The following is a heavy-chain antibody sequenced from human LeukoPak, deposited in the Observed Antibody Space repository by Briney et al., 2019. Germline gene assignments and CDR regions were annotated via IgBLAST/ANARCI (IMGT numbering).Heavy chain of an antibody. CDR1: GYTFTSYG. Sequence: ASVKVSCKASGYTFTSYGLSGVRPAPGQGREWMGWISAYNGNTNYAQKLQGRVTMTTDTSTSTAYMELMSLRSDDTAVYYCARDLQLWSFYYGMDVWGQGTTVTVSS. CDR2: ISAYNGNT. V-gene: IGHV1-18*01. D-gene: IGHD5-18*01. J-gene: IGHJ6*02. CDR3: ARDLQLWSFYYGMDV.